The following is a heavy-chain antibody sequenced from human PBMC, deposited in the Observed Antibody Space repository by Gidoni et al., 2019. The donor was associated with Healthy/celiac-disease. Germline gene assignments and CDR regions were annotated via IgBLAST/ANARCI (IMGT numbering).Heavy chain of an antibody. J-gene: IGHJ4*02. D-gene: IGHD5-12*01. Sequence: QVQLVQSGAEVKKPGASVKVSCQASGYTFTGYYLHWVRQSPGQGLDWMGWITPNSGGTNYAQKFQGRVTMTRDTSISTAYMELSRLKSDDTAVYYCASIKEYGGYEDYWGQGTLVTVSS. CDR3: ASIKEYGGYEDY. CDR1: GYTFTGYY. V-gene: IGHV1-2*02. CDR2: ITPNSGGT.